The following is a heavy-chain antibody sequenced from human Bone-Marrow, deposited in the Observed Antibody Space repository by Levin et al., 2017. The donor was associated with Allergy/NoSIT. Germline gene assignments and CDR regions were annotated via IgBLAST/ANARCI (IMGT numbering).Heavy chain of an antibody. CDR1: GYSFTSYW. Sequence: KPGGSLRLSCKGSGYSFTSYWISWVRQMPGKGLEWMGRIDPSDSYTNYSPSFQGHVTISADKSISTAYLQWSSLKASDTAMYYCARHITMVRGVTDYWGQGTLVTVSS. D-gene: IGHD3-10*01. V-gene: IGHV5-10-1*01. CDR2: IDPSDSYT. CDR3: ARHITMVRGVTDY. J-gene: IGHJ4*02.